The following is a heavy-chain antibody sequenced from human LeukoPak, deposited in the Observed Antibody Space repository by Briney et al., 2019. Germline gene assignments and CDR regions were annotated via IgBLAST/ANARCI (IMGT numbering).Heavy chain of an antibody. CDR2: INPSGGST. V-gene: IGHV1-46*01. D-gene: IGHD4-17*01. CDR1: GYTFTSYY. CDR3: ARGLTHYGDYDAY. J-gene: IGHJ4*02. Sequence: ASVKVSCKASGYTFTSYYMHWVRQAPGQGLEWMGIINPSGGSTSYAQKFQDRVAMTRDTSTSTVYMQLSSLRSEDTAVYYCARGLTHYGDYDAYWGQRTMVTVSS.